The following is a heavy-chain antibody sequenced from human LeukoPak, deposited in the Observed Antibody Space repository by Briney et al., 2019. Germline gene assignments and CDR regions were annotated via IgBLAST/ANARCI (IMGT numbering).Heavy chain of an antibody. CDR1: GGSISTGSYY. CDR3: ARGTYYDFWSGSLYNWFDP. V-gene: IGHV4-61*02. Sequence: SETLSLTCTVAGGSISTGSYYWSWVRQPAGKGLEWIGRIYSSENTNYNPSLKSRVTMSVDTSKNQFSLKLSSVTAADTAVYYCARGTYYDFWSGSLYNWFDPWGQGTLVTVSS. J-gene: IGHJ5*02. D-gene: IGHD3-3*01. CDR2: IYSSENT.